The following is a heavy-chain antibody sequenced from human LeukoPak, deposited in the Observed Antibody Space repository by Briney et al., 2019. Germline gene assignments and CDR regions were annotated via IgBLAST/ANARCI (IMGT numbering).Heavy chain of an antibody. Sequence: GASVKVSCKATGYTFTSYYMHWVRQAPGQGLEGMGIINPSGGSTSYAQKFQGRVTMTRDTSTSTVYMELSSLRSEDTAVYYCARGEMATASFGYWGQGTLVTVSS. J-gene: IGHJ4*02. CDR1: GYTFTSYY. CDR2: INPSGGST. CDR3: ARGEMATASFGY. D-gene: IGHD5-24*01. V-gene: IGHV1-46*03.